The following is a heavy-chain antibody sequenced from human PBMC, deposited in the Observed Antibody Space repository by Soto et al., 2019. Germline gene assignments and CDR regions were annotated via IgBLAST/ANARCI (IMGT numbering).Heavy chain of an antibody. CDR3: ARGSVLRFLEWSLSPPHFDY. Sequence: QVQLQESGPGLVKPSQTLSLTCTVSGGSISSGGYYWSWIRQHPGKGLEWIGYIYYSGSTYYNPSLKSRVTISVDTSKNQFSLKLSSVTAADTAVYYCARGSVLRFLEWSLSPPHFDYWGQGTLVTVSS. V-gene: IGHV4-31*03. J-gene: IGHJ4*02. CDR1: GGSISSGGYY. D-gene: IGHD3-3*01. CDR2: IYYSGST.